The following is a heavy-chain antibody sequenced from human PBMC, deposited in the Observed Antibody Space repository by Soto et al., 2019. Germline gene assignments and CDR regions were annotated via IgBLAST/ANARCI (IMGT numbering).Heavy chain of an antibody. D-gene: IGHD2-2*01. CDR1: GFTFSSYA. V-gene: IGHV3-23*01. CDR3: AKGRGYCTSTSCYVGSDY. Sequence: EVQLLESGGGLVQPGGSLRLSCAASGFTFSSYAMSWVRQAPGKGLEWVSAISGSGYSTYYADSVKGRFTISRDNSKNTLYLQMTSPRAEDTAVYYCAKGRGYCTSTSCYVGSDYWGQGTLVTVSS. CDR2: ISGSGYST. J-gene: IGHJ4*02.